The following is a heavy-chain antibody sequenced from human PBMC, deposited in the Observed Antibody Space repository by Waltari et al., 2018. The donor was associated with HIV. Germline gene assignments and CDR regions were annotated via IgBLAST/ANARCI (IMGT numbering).Heavy chain of an antibody. Sequence: QVQLQESGPGLVKPSETLSLTCTVSGGSISSSYWSWIRQPPGKGLEWIGYIYYSGSTNYNPSLKSRVTISVDTSKNQFSLKLSSVTAADTAVYYCARSPSVATIARNLYYFDYWGQGTLVTVSS. D-gene: IGHD5-12*01. CDR3: ARSPSVATIARNLYYFDY. J-gene: IGHJ4*02. CDR1: GGSISSSY. CDR2: IYYSGST. V-gene: IGHV4-59*01.